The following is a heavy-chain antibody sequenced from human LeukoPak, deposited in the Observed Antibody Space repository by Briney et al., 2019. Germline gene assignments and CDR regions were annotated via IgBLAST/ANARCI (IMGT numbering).Heavy chain of an antibody. D-gene: IGHD3-10*01. CDR1: GYTFTSYY. V-gene: IGHV1-46*01. J-gene: IGHJ4*02. Sequence: ASVKVSCKASGYTFTSYYMHWVRQAPGQGLEWMGIINPSGGSTRYAQKFQGRVTMTRDESTSTVYMELSSLSSEDTAVYYCARRAQGVLDYWGQGTLVTVSS. CDR2: INPSGGST. CDR3: ARRAQGVLDY.